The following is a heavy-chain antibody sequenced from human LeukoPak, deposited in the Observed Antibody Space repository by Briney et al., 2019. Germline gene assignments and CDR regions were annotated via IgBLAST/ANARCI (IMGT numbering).Heavy chain of an antibody. J-gene: IGHJ4*02. CDR3: ARAQGDGYDFWSGYKFDY. D-gene: IGHD3-3*01. CDR2: IIPIFGTA. V-gene: IGHV1-69*13. CDR1: GGTFSSYA. Sequence: SVKVSCKAPGGTFSSYAISWVRQAPGQGLEWMGGIIPIFGTANYAQKFQGRVTITADESTSTAYMELSSLRSEDTAVYYCARAQGDGYDFWSGYKFDYWGQGTLVTVSS.